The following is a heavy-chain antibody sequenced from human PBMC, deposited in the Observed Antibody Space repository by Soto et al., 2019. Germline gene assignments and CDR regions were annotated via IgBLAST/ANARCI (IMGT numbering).Heavy chain of an antibody. CDR1: GGSISSSSY. D-gene: IGHD6-13*01. Sequence: QLQLQESGPGLVKPSETLSLTCTVSGGSISSSSYWGWIRQPPGKGLEWIGSIYSIGSTYYNPSLQXRVTISVDTSKNQFSLKLSSVTAADTAVYYCRRSSRYSTDVWGQGTTVTVSS. CDR2: IYSIGST. J-gene: IGHJ6*02. V-gene: IGHV4-39*01. CDR3: RRSSRYSTDV.